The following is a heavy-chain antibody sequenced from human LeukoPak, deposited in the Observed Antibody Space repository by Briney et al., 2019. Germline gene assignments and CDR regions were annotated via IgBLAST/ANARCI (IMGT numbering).Heavy chain of an antibody. Sequence: VASVKVSCKASGYTFTSYDINWVRQATGQGLEWMGWMNPNSGNTGYAQKFQGRVTMTRNTSISTAYMELSSLRSEDTAVYYCARGRSYDSSGYYYYYGMDVWGQGTTVTVSS. CDR3: ARGRSYDSSGYYYYYGMDV. CDR2: MNPNSGNT. CDR1: GYTFTSYD. V-gene: IGHV1-8*01. D-gene: IGHD3-22*01. J-gene: IGHJ6*02.